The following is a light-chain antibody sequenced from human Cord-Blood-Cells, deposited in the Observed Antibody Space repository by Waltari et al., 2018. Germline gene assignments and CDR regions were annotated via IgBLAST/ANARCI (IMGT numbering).Light chain of an antibody. CDR2: GAP. V-gene: IGKV3-15*01. CDR3: QQYNNWYS. CDR1: QSVSSN. J-gene: IGKJ2*03. Sequence: EIVMTQSPASLSVSPGERATIYCRGSQSVSSNLAWYQQKPGQAPRLLIYGAPTRATGIPARFSGSGSGTDFTLTISSLQYEDFAVYYCQQYNNWYSFGQGTKLEIK.